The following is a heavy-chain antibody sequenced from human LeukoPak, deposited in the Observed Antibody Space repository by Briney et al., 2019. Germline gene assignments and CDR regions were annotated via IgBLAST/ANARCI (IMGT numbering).Heavy chain of an antibody. CDR3: AREAVEYGHYYYMDV. CDR1: GFTFSDYY. CDR2: ISSSGSTI. V-gene: IGHV3-11*01. J-gene: IGHJ6*03. D-gene: IGHD4/OR15-4a*01. Sequence: GGSLRLSCAASGFTFSDYYMSWIRQAPGKGLEWVSYISSSGSTIYYADSVKGRFTISRDNAKHSLYLQMNSLRAEDTAVYYCAREAVEYGHYYYMDVWGKGTTVTISS.